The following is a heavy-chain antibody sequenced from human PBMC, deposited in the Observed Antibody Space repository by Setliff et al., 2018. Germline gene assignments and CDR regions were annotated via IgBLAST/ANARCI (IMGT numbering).Heavy chain of an antibody. Sequence: GASVKVSCKASGGSISSFGFSWVRQAPGQGLEWMGGTIPMFGTTEYAQKFQGRLTITTDESTNTAFMQLSSLRSDDTAVYYCVREGVDTRSSTDYRYYMDVWGKGTTVTVSS. J-gene: IGHJ6*03. D-gene: IGHD5-18*01. CDR1: GGSISSFG. CDR2: TIPMFGTT. CDR3: VREGVDTRSSTDYRYYMDV. V-gene: IGHV1-69*05.